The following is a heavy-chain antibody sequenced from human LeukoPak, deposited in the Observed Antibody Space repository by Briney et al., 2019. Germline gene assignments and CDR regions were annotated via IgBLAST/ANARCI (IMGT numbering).Heavy chain of an antibody. J-gene: IGHJ3*02. CDR1: GFTVSSNY. D-gene: IGHD2-21*02. CDR3: PRAEKMAGVVVTPAHYAFDI. V-gene: IGHV3-66*01. CDR2: IYSGGST. Sequence: GGSLRLSCAASGFTVSSNYMSWVRQAPGKGLEWVSVIYSGGSTYYADSVKGRFTISRDNSKNTLYLQMNSLRAEDTAVYYCPRAEKMAGVVVTPAHYAFDIWGQGTMVTVSS.